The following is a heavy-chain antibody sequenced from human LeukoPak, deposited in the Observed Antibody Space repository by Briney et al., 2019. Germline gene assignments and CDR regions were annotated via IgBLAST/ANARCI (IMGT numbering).Heavy chain of an antibody. J-gene: IGHJ4*02. CDR2: ILTSGST. CDR1: GGSISSYH. D-gene: IGHD1-26*01. Sequence: SETLSLTCTVSGGSISSYHWSWVRQPPGKGLEWIGYILTSGSTNYNPSLKSRPTISVDTSKNQFTLKLSSVTAADTAVYYCARLRVSGSYLYYFDYWGQGTLVTVSS. CDR3: ARLRVSGSYLYYFDY. V-gene: IGHV4-4*09.